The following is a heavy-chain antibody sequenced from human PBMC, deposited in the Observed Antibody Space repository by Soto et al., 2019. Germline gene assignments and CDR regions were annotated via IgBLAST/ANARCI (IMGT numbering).Heavy chain of an antibody. D-gene: IGHD1-20*01. Sequence: QVQLQESGPGLVKPSQTLSLTCTVSGGSISSGGYYWSWIRQHPGKGLEWIGYIYYSGSTYYNPSLKSRVTISVDTSKNQFSLKLSSVTAADTAAYYCAREVTGTTFFDYWGQGTLVTVSS. V-gene: IGHV4-31*03. CDR3: AREVTGTTFFDY. J-gene: IGHJ4*02. CDR2: IYYSGST. CDR1: GGSISSGGYY.